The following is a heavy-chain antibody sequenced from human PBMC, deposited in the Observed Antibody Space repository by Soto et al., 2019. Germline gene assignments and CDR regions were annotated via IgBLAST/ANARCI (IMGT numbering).Heavy chain of an antibody. CDR1: SSSINSRYY. CDR3: ARNTSGRNFDY. CDR2: IYHSGST. J-gene: IGHJ4*02. V-gene: IGHV4-38-2*01. Sequence: SETLSLTCDVSSSSINSRYYWGWLRQTPGKGLEWIASIYHSGSTHYNPSLKSRATISVDTSNNQFSLRLSSVTAADTAIYYCARNTSGRNFDYWGQGTQVTVSS. D-gene: IGHD6-19*01.